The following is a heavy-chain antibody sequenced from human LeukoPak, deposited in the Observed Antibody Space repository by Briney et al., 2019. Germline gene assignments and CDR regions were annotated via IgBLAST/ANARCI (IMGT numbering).Heavy chain of an antibody. CDR1: GFTFSSFA. D-gene: IGHD1-26*01. Sequence: PGGSLRLSCAASGFTFSSFAMHWVRQSPGKGLEWVAVIWYDGSNKLYADSVKGRFTISRDNSRNTLYLQMNSLRAEDTAVYYCARGIVGALDAFDIWGQGTMVTVSS. CDR2: IWYDGSNK. J-gene: IGHJ3*02. V-gene: IGHV3-33*01. CDR3: ARGIVGALDAFDI.